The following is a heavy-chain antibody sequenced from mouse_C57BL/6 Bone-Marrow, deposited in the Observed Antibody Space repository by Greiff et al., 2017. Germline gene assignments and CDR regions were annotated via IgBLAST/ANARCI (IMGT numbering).Heavy chain of an antibody. CDR3: ARWGYYYYGSSYVYFDV. V-gene: IGHV1-19*01. D-gene: IGHD1-1*01. Sequence: VQLQQSGPVLVKPGASVKMSCKASGYTFTDYHMNWVKQSHGKSLEWIGVINPYNGGTSYNQKFKGKATLTVDKSSSTAYMELNSLTSEDSAVYYCARWGYYYYGSSYVYFDVWGTGTTVTVSS. CDR1: GYTFTDYH. J-gene: IGHJ1*03. CDR2: INPYNGGT.